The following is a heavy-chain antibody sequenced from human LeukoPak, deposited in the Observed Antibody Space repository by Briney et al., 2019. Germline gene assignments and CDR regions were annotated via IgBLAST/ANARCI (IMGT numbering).Heavy chain of an antibody. Sequence: GRSLSLSCAASGFNFRTYGMHWVRQAPGMGLEWVAVIWYDGSNKYYADSVQGRFTISRDNSRNTLNLQMNSLRGEDTAVYYCARGSGHNSGHFDFWGRGALVTVSS. CDR2: IWYDGSNK. D-gene: IGHD1-1*01. CDR3: ARGSGHNSGHFDF. CDR1: GFNFRTYG. V-gene: IGHV3-33*01. J-gene: IGHJ4*02.